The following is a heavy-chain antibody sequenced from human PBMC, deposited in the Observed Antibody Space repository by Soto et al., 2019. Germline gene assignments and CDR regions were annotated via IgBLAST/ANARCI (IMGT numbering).Heavy chain of an antibody. J-gene: IGHJ3*02. CDR3: VKGGTTSAFSTFDI. CDR1: GFTFSHYA. V-gene: IGHV3-30*18. Sequence: QVQLVESGGGVVQPGRSLRLSCAASGFTFSHYALHWVRQAPGKGLAWVAGISYDGGNEYYADSEKGRFTISRDSPKNMLYLQMNNLRPEDTAVYYCVKGGTTSAFSTFDIWGQGTVVTVSS. D-gene: IGHD1-1*01. CDR2: ISYDGGNE.